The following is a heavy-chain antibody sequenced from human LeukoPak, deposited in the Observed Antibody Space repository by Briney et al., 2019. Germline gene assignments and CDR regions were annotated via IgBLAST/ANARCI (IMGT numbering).Heavy chain of an antibody. D-gene: IGHD5-12*01. Sequence: ASVKVSCKSSGYTFTGYYIHWVRQAPGQGLGWMGWINPNSGGTNYAQKFQGRVTMTRDTSISTAYMELSRLRSDDTAVYYCARGDIVAAVLGYWGQGTLVTVSS. CDR3: ARGDIVAAVLGY. CDR2: INPNSGGT. V-gene: IGHV1-2*02. CDR1: GYTFTGYY. J-gene: IGHJ4*02.